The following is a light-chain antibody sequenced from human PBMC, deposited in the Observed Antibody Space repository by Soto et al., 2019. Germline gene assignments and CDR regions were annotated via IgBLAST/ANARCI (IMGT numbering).Light chain of an antibody. CDR3: QQYYNWPLT. J-gene: IGKJ4*01. CDR1: QSVSSD. Sequence: EIVKTQSPATLSVSPGERVTLSCRASQSVSSDLAWYQQKPGQAPRLLIYGASTRATGFPARFSGSGSGTDFTLTISSLQSEDFALYYCQQYYNWPLTFGGGTKVEIK. V-gene: IGKV3-15*01. CDR2: GAS.